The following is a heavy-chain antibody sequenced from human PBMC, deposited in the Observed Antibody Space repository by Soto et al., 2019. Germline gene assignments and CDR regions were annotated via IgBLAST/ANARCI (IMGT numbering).Heavy chain of an antibody. CDR1: GGSISSYY. V-gene: IGHV4-59*01. J-gene: IGHJ6*02. CDR2: IYYSGST. CDR3: ARDNFQRGSSTLYGMDV. D-gene: IGHD6-6*01. Sequence: ETLSLTCTVSGGSISSYYWSWIRQPPGKGLERIGYIYYSGSTNYNPSLKSRVTISVDTSKNQFSLKLSSVTAADTAVYYCARDNFQRGSSTLYGMDVWGQGTTVTVSS.